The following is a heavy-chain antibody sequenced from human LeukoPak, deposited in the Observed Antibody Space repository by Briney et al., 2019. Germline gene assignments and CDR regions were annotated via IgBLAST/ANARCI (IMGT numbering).Heavy chain of an antibody. CDR2: INPNSGGT. CDR3: ARGFRGDYGSGSYRLDY. J-gene: IGHJ4*02. Sequence: ASVKVSCKASVYTFTGYYMHWVRQAPGQGLEWMGWINPNSGGTNYAQKFQGRVTMTRDTSISTAYMELSRLRSDDTAVYYCARGFRGDYGSGSYRLDYWGQGTLVTVSS. CDR1: VYTFTGYY. D-gene: IGHD3-10*01. V-gene: IGHV1-2*02.